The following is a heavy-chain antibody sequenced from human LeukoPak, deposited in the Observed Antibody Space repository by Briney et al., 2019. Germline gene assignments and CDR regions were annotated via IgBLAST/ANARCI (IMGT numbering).Heavy chain of an antibody. D-gene: IGHD2-2*01. CDR3: ARDGPAYTSRWYDYYYGLDV. Sequence: SETLSLTCTVSGDSIGSYFWSWIRQSPGKGLEWIGHIYHSGSTNYNPSLKSRVSIPVDTSKNQFSLKLTSVTSADTAVYYCARDGPAYTSRWYDYYYGLDVWGQGTTVTVSS. V-gene: IGHV4-59*01. CDR2: IYHSGST. CDR1: GDSIGSYF. J-gene: IGHJ6*02.